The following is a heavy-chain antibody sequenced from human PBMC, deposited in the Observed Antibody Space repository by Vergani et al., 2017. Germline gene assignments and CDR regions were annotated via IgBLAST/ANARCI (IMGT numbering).Heavy chain of an antibody. CDR2: ISAYNGNT. J-gene: IGHJ4*02. V-gene: IGHV1-18*01. CDR1: GYTFTSYG. D-gene: IGHD3-10*01. CDR3: AREAITMVRRVNRPVDW. Sequence: QVQLVQSGAEVKKPGASVKVSCKASGYTFTSYGISWVRQAPGQGLEWMGWISAYNGNTNYAQKLQGRVTMTTDTSTSTAHMELRSMRSHDTAVYYCAREAITMVRRVNRPVDWWGEGTLISVS.